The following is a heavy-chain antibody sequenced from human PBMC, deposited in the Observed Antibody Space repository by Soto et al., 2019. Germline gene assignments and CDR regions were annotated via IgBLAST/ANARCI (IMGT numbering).Heavy chain of an antibody. D-gene: IGHD2-2*01. CDR3: ARDDIVLVPAATYYYYGMDV. CDR2: IIPIFGTA. Sequence: ASVKVSCKASGGTFSSYAISWVRQAPGQGLEWMGGIIPIFGTANYAQKFQGRVTITADESTSTAYMELSSPRSEDTAVYYCARDDIVLVPAATYYYYGMDVWGQGTTVTVSS. J-gene: IGHJ6*02. CDR1: GGTFSSYA. V-gene: IGHV1-69*13.